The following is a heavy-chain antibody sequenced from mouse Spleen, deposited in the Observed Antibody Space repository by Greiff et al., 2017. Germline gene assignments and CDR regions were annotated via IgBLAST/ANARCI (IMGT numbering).Heavy chain of an antibody. CDR2: ISSGGGNT. V-gene: IGHV5-9*01. CDR1: GFTFSSYA. Sequence: EVMLVESGGGLVKLGGSLKLSCAASGFTFSSYAMSWVRQTPEKRLEWVATISSGGGNTYYPDSVKGRFTISRDNAKNTLYLQMSSLKSEDTAMYYCARRPTMIFDYWGQGTTLTVSS. J-gene: IGHJ2*01. CDR3: ARRPTMIFDY. D-gene: IGHD2-4*01.